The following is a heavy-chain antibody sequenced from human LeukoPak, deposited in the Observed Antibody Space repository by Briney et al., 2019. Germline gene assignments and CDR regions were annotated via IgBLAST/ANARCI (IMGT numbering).Heavy chain of an antibody. CDR1: GFTFNTYW. Sequence: GGSLRLSCVASGFTFNTYWMSWVRQPPGKGLEWVANIKQDGNEKSYVDSVRGRFTISRDNAKNSVYLQMTSLRAEDTAVYYCAELGITMIGGVWGKGTTVTISS. D-gene: IGHD3-10*02. J-gene: IGHJ6*04. CDR3: AELGITMIGGV. CDR2: IKQDGNEK. V-gene: IGHV3-7*01.